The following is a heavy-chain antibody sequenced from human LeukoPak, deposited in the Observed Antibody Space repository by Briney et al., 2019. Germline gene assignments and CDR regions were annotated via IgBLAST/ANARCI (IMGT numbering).Heavy chain of an antibody. CDR2: IGAYNGNT. J-gene: IGHJ5*02. Sequence: ASVKVSCKASGYTFTSYGISWVRQAPGQGLEWMGWIGAYNGNTNYAQKLQGRVTMTTDTSTSTAYMELRSLRSDDTAVYYCARGRYCSGGSCYWTAGFDPWGQGTLVTVSS. D-gene: IGHD2-15*01. CDR3: ARGRYCSGGSCYWTAGFDP. V-gene: IGHV1-18*01. CDR1: GYTFTSYG.